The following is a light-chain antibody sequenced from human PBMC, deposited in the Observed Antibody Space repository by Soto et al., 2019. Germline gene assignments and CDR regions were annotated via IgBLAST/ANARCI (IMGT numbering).Light chain of an antibody. Sequence: ELVMTQSPATLSVSPGESATLYCRASQSVSNNLTWYQQKPGQPPTLLIYGASTRATGVPGRFSGRGSGTEFTLTISSLQSADVAVYYCPQYNDWWTFGQGTTLEI. V-gene: IGKV3-15*01. CDR2: GAS. CDR3: PQYNDWWT. CDR1: QSVSNN. J-gene: IGKJ1*01.